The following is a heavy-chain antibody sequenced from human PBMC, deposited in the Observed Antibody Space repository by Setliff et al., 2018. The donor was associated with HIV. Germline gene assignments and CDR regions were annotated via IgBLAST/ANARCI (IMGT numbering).Heavy chain of an antibody. Sequence: GGSLRLSCSPSGLTFREYAISWFRQAPGRGLEWIAVIKSRPYGATAQYAASVRGRFTILRDDSKSIAYLQMKSLKTEDTAVYYCTSSPFRFYGDHNQDYWGQGTLVTVSS. CDR3: TSSPFRFYGDHNQDY. CDR1: GLTFREYA. D-gene: IGHD4-17*01. CDR2: IKSRPYGATA. V-gene: IGHV3-49*03. J-gene: IGHJ4*02.